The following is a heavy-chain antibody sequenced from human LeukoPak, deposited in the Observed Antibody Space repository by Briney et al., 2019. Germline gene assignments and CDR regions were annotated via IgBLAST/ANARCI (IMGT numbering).Heavy chain of an antibody. D-gene: IGHD2-15*01. CDR3: ARYYCSGGTCFHFDY. Sequence: SETLSLTCTVSGGSISSYFWSWIRQPPGKGLEWIGYIYYNGDTQYNPSLKSRVTMSVDTSKNQFSLKLSSVTTADTALYYCARYYCSGGTCFHFDYWGQGILVTVSS. V-gene: IGHV4-59*08. CDR1: GGSISSYF. CDR2: IYYNGDT. J-gene: IGHJ4*02.